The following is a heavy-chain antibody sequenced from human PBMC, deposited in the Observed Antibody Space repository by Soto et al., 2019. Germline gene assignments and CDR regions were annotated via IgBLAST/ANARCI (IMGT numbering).Heavy chain of an antibody. J-gene: IGHJ5*02. Sequence: ETLSLTCGVSGGTVASSHWWSWVRQSPGGGLEWIGNVYHTGDTNLNPSLQSRVTISVDKSNNQFSLRLNSLTAADTAVYFCAREIVTAGGNNYFDPWGPGTLVTVSS. D-gene: IGHD2-21*02. CDR1: GGTVASSHW. V-gene: IGHV4-4*01. CDR2: VYHTGDT. CDR3: AREIVTAGGNNYFDP.